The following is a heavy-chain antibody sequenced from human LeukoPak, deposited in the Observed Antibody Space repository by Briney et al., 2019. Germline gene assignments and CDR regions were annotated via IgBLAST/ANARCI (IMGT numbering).Heavy chain of an antibody. CDR1: GFTFSSYG. Sequence: GGSLRLSCAASGFTFSSYGMHWVRQAPGKGLEWVAFIRYDGSNKYYADSVKGRFTISRDNAKNSLYLQMNSLRAEDTAVYYCARNDHYDYVWGSYRYDPPGNWGQGTLVTVSS. CDR3: ARNDHYDYVWGSYRYDPPGN. V-gene: IGHV3-30*02. CDR2: IRYDGSNK. D-gene: IGHD3-16*02. J-gene: IGHJ4*02.